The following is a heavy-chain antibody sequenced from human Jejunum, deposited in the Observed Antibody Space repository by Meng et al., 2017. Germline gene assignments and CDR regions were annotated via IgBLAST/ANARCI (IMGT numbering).Heavy chain of an antibody. Sequence: GGSLRLSCTSSGLTLGGYSMVWVRQVPGNGLEWVAVTSHDVSIKRYAESVTGRFTITKDDSKDTVFLQMNRLRPEDSARYYCARIGHGCTFGGGFDPWGQGTLVTVSS. J-gene: IGHJ5*02. V-gene: IGHV3-30*04. CDR1: GLTLGGYS. CDR3: ARIGHGCTFGGGFDP. CDR2: TSHDVSIK. D-gene: IGHD3-16*01.